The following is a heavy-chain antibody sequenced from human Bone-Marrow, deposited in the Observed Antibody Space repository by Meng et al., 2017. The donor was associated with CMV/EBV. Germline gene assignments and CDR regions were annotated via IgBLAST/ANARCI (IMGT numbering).Heavy chain of an antibody. J-gene: IGHJ4*02. CDR1: SGSISSGDYY. CDR2: IYYSGST. Sequence: SETLSLTCAVSSGSISSGDYYWSWIRQPPGKGLEWIGYIYYSGSTYYNPSLKSRVTMSVDTSNNQFSLNLSSVTAADTAVYYCARDLGTTPLFDYWGQGTLVTVSS. V-gene: IGHV4-30-4*08. D-gene: IGHD1-7*01. CDR3: ARDLGTTPLFDY.